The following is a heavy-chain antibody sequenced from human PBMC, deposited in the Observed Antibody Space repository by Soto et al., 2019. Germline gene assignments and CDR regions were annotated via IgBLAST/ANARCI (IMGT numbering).Heavy chain of an antibody. D-gene: IGHD6-13*01. CDR3: AKAKSIFSVISIAADVFDY. J-gene: IGHJ4*02. Sequence: GGSLRLSCAASGFTFSSYAMSWVRQAPGKGLEWVSAISGSGGSTYYADSVKGRFTISRDNSKNTLYLQMNSLRAEDTAVYYCAKAKSIFSVISIAADVFDYWGQGNLVTVSS. V-gene: IGHV3-23*01. CDR2: ISGSGGST. CDR1: GFTFSSYA.